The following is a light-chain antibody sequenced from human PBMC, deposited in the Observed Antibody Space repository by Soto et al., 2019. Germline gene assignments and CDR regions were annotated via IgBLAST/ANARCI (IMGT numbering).Light chain of an antibody. V-gene: IGKV1-33*01. CDR2: DAS. J-gene: IGKJ2*01. Sequence: DIQMTQSPSSLSASVGDRVTITCQASRDISHYLYWYQQKQGKAPKLLIYDASNLETGVPSRFSGSRSGTDFTFTISRLQPEDIATYYCQQYDNLLYTFGQGTKLEIK. CDR3: QQYDNLLYT. CDR1: RDISHY.